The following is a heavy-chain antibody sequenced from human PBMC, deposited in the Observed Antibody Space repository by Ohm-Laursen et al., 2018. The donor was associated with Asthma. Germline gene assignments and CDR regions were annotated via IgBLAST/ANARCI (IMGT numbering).Heavy chain of an antibody. Sequence: ASVKVSCKASGYTFTSYGISWARQAPGQGLEWMGWISAYNGNTNYAQKLQGRVTMTTDTSTSTAYMELRSLRSDDTAVYYCARDISPLDTGRSFDIWGQGTMVTVSS. CDR2: ISAYNGNT. J-gene: IGHJ3*02. CDR1: GYTFTSYG. D-gene: IGHD1-14*01. V-gene: IGHV1-18*04. CDR3: ARDISPLDTGRSFDI.